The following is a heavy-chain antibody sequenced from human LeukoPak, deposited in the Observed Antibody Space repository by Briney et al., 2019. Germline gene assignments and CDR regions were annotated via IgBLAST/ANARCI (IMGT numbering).Heavy chain of an antibody. Sequence: GGSLILSCAASGFTFSNYFMNWVRQAPGRGLEWVSSITGSSTTIYYIDSVRGRFTISRDNAKNSLSLQMNSLRVEDTAVYYCARSWKAGGWGQGTLVTVSS. V-gene: IGHV3-21*01. CDR1: GFTFSNYF. J-gene: IGHJ4*02. D-gene: IGHD1-1*01. CDR3: ARSWKAGG. CDR2: ITGSSTTI.